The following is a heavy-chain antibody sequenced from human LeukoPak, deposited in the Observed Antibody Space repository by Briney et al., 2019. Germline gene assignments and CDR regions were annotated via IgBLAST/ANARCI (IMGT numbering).Heavy chain of an antibody. Sequence: GGSLRLSRVASGLSFGNYWMDWVRQAPGKGLEWVVNIKQDGSEKYYVDSVKGRFTISRDNAKNSLYLDMNSLRVEDTAIYYCTRDFDPWGQGTLVTVSS. J-gene: IGHJ5*02. CDR1: GLSFGNYW. CDR3: TRDFDP. CDR2: IKQDGSEK. V-gene: IGHV3-7*01.